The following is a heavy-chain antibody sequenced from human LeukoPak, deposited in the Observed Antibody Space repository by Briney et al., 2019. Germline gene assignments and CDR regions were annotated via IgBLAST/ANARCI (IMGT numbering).Heavy chain of an antibody. CDR1: GFTFRSFW. CDR3: ARDSSGYDY. CDR2: IKQDGSEK. D-gene: IGHD3-22*01. J-gene: IGHJ4*02. Sequence: GGSLRLSCATSGFTFRSFWMSWVRQAPGKGLEWVANIKQDGSEKYYVDSVKGRFTTSRDNAKNSLYLQMNSLRAEDTAVYYCARDSSGYDYWGQGTLVTVSS. V-gene: IGHV3-7*01.